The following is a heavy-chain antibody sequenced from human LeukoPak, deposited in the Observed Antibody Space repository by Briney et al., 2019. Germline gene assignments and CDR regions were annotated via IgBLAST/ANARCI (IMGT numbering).Heavy chain of an antibody. V-gene: IGHV3-21*01. CDR2: ISSSSSYI. J-gene: IGHJ4*02. D-gene: IGHD5-18*01. CDR1: GFSFSTYS. Sequence: NPGGSLRLSCAASGFSFSTYSMNWVRRAPGKGLEWVSFISSSSSYIYYADSVKGRITISRDNAKKSVFLQMNSLRAEDTAVYYCAADDGYGTAIWGQGTLVTVSS. CDR3: AADDGYGTAI.